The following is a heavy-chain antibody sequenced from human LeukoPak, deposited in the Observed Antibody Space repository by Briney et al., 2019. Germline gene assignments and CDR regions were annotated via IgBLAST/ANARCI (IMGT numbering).Heavy chain of an antibody. V-gene: IGHV3-7*01. D-gene: IGHD6-19*01. CDR1: GFTFSSYW. J-gene: IGHJ3*02. CDR3: ASAVAGTLVAFDI. CDR2: IKQDGSGK. Sequence: GGSLRLSCAASGFTFSSYWMSWVRQAPGKGLEWVANIKQDGSGKYYVDSVKGRFTISRDNAKNSLYLQMNSLRAEDTAVYYCASAVAGTLVAFDIWGQGTMVTVSS.